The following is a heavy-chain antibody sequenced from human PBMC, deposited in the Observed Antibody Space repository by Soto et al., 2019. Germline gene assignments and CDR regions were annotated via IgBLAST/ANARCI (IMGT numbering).Heavy chain of an antibody. D-gene: IGHD2-21*02. V-gene: IGHV3-23*01. CDR1: GFTFGSYA. CDR3: AKDAVAGDGLWLMDH. CDR2: LYGNSGGI. Sequence: EVQLLESGGGLVQPGGSLTLSCAASGFTFGSYAMTWVRQAPGKGLESVAGLYGNSGGIQYADSVRGRFTIFRDNSNNIVFLHMRSLRVEDTAVYCCAKDAVAGDGLWLMDHWGQGTLVTVSS. J-gene: IGHJ4*02.